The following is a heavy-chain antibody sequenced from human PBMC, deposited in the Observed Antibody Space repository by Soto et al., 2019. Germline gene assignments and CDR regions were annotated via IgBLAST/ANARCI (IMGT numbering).Heavy chain of an antibody. J-gene: IGHJ6*02. CDR2: IYSGGST. V-gene: IGHV3-53*01. D-gene: IGHD4-17*01. CDR3: ARDRLDYGDFYYGMDV. Sequence: GGSLRLSCAASGFTVSSNYMSWVRQAPGKGLEWVSVIYSGGSTYYADSVKGRFTISRDNSKNTLYLQMNSLRAEDTAVYYCARDRLDYGDFYYGMDVWGQGTTVTVSS. CDR1: GFTVSSNY.